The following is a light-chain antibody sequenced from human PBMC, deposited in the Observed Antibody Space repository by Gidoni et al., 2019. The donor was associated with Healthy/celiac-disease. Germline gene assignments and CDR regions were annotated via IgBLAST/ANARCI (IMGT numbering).Light chain of an antibody. J-gene: IGKJ1*01. Sequence: AVSLGERATINCMSSQSVLYSSNNKNYLAWYPHKQGQPPTLLIVWASIRDFGVPDRFSGSGSGTYFTLTFNSLQAEGVAIYYCLQYFHAPRTFGQGTMVEI. CDR3: LQYFHAPRT. CDR2: WAS. CDR1: QSVLYSSNNKNY. V-gene: IGKV4-1*01.